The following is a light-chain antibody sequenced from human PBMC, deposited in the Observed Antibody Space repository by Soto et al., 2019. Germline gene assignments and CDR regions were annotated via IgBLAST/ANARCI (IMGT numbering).Light chain of an antibody. CDR1: QSVSTN. Sequence: EGVMTQSPSTLSVSPGDRATVCCRASQSVSTNLAWYQQKPGQAPRLLIYGASTRATGIPARFSGSGSGTEFTLTISSLQSEDFAVYYCQQYNDWPATFGQGTKVDI. V-gene: IGKV3-15*01. CDR2: GAS. CDR3: QQYNDWPAT. J-gene: IGKJ1*01.